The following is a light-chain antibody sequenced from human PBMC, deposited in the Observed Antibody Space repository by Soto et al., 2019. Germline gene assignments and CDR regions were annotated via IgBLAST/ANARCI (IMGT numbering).Light chain of an antibody. CDR1: SSDVGSYYY. V-gene: IGLV2-14*01. CDR2: EVT. CDR3: TSYTITSTYV. Sequence: QSVLTQPDSVSGSPGQSITISCTGTSSDVGSYYYVPWYQHHPGKAPKLLIYEVTNRPSGVSNRFSGSKSGNTASLTISGLQAEDEADYYCTSYTITSTYVFGTGTKVTVL. J-gene: IGLJ1*01.